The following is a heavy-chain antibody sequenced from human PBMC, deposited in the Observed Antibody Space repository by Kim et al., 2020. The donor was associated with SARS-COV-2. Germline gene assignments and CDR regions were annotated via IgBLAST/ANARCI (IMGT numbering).Heavy chain of an antibody. CDR3: ARVSSYYDFWSGYFAVESWAFDY. D-gene: IGHD3-3*01. CDR1: GFTFSSYG. V-gene: IGHV3-33*01. Sequence: GGSLRLSCAASGFTFSSYGMHWVRQAPGKGLEWVAVIWYDGSNKYYADSVKGRFTISRDNSKNTLYLQMNSLRAEDTAVYYCARVSSYYDFWSGYFAVESWAFDYWGQGTLVTVSS. J-gene: IGHJ4*02. CDR2: IWYDGSNK.